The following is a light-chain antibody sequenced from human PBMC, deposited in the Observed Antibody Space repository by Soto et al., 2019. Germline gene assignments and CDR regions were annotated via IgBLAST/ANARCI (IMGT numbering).Light chain of an antibody. J-gene: IGKJ1*01. Sequence: IQMTQSPSSLSASVGDRVTITCRASQGISNELGWYQQRPGKAPKVLIYGASNLQSGVPSRFSGSASGTDFTLTISSLQPEDFATYYCLQDYSTPPTFGQGTKVDIK. CDR1: QGISNE. CDR2: GAS. V-gene: IGKV1-6*01. CDR3: LQDYSTPPT.